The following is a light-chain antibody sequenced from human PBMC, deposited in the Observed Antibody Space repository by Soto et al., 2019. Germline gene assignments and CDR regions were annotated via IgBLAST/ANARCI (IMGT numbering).Light chain of an antibody. CDR1: SSDVGGSNY. J-gene: IGLJ1*01. CDR2: EVS. Sequence: QSALTQPASVSGSPGQSITISCTGTSSDVGGSNYVSWYQQHPGKAPKLMIYEVSHRPSGVSNRFSGYQSGNTASLTISGLKAEDEADYYCSAYTSSSTFYVFGIGTKVTVL. CDR3: SAYTSSSTFYV. V-gene: IGLV2-14*01.